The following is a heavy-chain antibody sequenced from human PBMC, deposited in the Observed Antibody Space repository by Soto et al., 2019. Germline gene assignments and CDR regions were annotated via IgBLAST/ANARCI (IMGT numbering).Heavy chain of an antibody. Sequence: GGSLRLSCAASGFTFSSYWMTWVRQAPGKGLEWVANIKQDGSEKNYVDSVKGRFTISRDNAKNSVYLQMNGLRVEDTAVYFCTGDRYSSAWGQGTLVTVSS. CDR1: GFTFSSYW. J-gene: IGHJ5*02. CDR2: IKQDGSEK. CDR3: TGDRYSSA. V-gene: IGHV3-7*04. D-gene: IGHD6-19*01.